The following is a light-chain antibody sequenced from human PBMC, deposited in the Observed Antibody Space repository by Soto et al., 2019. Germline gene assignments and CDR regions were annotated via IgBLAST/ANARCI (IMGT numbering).Light chain of an antibody. J-gene: IGKJ4*01. CDR3: QQYGSSPLT. Sequence: EIVLTQSPGTLSLSPGDRATLYCRASQGFTPNHLVVTGNYLAGNQQKPGQAPRLLMYGASSRATGIPDRFSGSGSGTDFTLTISRLEPEDFAVYYCQQYGSSPLTFGGGTRVEVK. V-gene: IGKV3-20*01. CDR1: QGFTPNHLVVTGNY. CDR2: GAS.